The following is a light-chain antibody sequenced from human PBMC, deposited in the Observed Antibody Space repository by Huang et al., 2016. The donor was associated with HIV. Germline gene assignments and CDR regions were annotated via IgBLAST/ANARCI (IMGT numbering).Light chain of an antibody. Sequence: EIVLAQSPVTLSLSPGERATLACRASQSVSVYLAWYQQKAGQPPRLLIYNASNRATGIPARFSGSVSGTDFTLTISSLEPEDFAVYYCQQRSDWPPTFGRGTKVEIK. CDR2: NAS. CDR1: QSVSVY. J-gene: IGKJ1*01. CDR3: QQRSDWPPT. V-gene: IGKV3-11*01.